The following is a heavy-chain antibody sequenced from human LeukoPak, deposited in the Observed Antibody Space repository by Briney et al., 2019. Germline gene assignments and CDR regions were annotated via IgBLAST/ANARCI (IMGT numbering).Heavy chain of an antibody. V-gene: IGHV2-5*02. CDR2: IYWDDDK. CDR3: AHTHSWIQLWSEYYFDY. Sequence: SGPTLVKPTQTLTLTCTFSGFSLSTSGVGVGWIRQPPGKALEWLALIYWDDDKRYSTSLKSRLTITKDTSKNQVVLTMTNMDPVDTATYYCAHTHSWIQLWSEYYFDYWGQGTLVTVSS. J-gene: IGHJ4*02. CDR1: GFSLSTSGVG. D-gene: IGHD5-18*01.